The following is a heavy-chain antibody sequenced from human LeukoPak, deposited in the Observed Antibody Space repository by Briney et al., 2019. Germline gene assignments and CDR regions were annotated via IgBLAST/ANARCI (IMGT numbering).Heavy chain of an antibody. J-gene: IGHJ4*02. CDR2: IYYSGST. D-gene: IGHD6-19*01. Sequence: SETLSLTCTVSGGSISSSYSYWGWIRQPPGKGLEWIGNIYYSGSTYYNPSLKSRVTISVDTSKNQFSLKLSSVTAADTAVYYCARDRFSSSGSIDYWGQGTLVTVSS. CDR3: ARDRFSSSGSIDY. CDR1: GGSISSSYSY. V-gene: IGHV4-39*07.